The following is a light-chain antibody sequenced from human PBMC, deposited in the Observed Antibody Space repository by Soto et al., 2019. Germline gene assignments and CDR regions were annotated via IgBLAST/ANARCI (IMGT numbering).Light chain of an antibody. Sequence: EIVLTQSPGTLSLSPGERATLSCRASQNILSNLAWYQQKPGQAPRLLISGASTGATGIPARFSGSGSGTEFTLTISSLQSEDCAIYYCQQYHTWPITFGGGTKVDI. V-gene: IGKV3-15*01. CDR3: QQYHTWPIT. CDR2: GAS. J-gene: IGKJ4*01. CDR1: QNILSN.